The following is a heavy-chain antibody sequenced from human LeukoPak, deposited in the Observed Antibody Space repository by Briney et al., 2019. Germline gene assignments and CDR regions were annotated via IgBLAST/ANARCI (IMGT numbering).Heavy chain of an antibody. Sequence: PGGSLRLSCAASGFTFDDYTMHWVRQAPGKGLEWVSLISWDGGSTYYADSVKGRFTISRDNSKNSLYLQMNSLRSEDTALYYCTKDKNKWELLGGSQNDYWGQGTLVTVSS. D-gene: IGHD1-26*01. J-gene: IGHJ4*02. CDR3: TKDKNKWELLGGSQNDY. CDR1: GFTFDDYT. CDR2: ISWDGGST. V-gene: IGHV3-43*01.